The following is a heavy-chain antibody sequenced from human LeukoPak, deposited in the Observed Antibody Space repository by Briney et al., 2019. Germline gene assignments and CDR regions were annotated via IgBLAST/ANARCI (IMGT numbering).Heavy chain of an antibody. CDR1: GGSISSSSYY. Sequence: SETLSLTCTVSGGSISSSSYYWGWIRQPPGKGLEWIGSIYYSGSTYYNPSLKSRVTISVDTSKNQFSLKLSSVTAADTAVYYCGSKSSSWYPYYYYMDVWGKGTTATVSS. CDR3: GSKSSSWYPYYYYMDV. V-gene: IGHV4-39*01. D-gene: IGHD6-13*01. J-gene: IGHJ6*03. CDR2: IYYSGST.